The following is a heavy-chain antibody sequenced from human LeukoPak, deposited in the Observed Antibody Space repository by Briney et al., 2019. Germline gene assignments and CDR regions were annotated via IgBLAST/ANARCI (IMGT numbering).Heavy chain of an antibody. V-gene: IGHV1-46*01. D-gene: IGHD3-10*01. CDR1: GYTFTSYY. CDR2: INPSGGST. Sequence: ASVKVSCKASGYTFTSYYMHWVRQAPGQGLEWMGIINPSGGSTSYAQKFQGRVTMTRDMSTSTVYMELSSLRSEDTAVYYCASAFLYYYGSGSSPFRYYYYMDVWGKGTAVTISS. CDR3: ASAFLYYYGSGSSPFRYYYYMDV. J-gene: IGHJ6*03.